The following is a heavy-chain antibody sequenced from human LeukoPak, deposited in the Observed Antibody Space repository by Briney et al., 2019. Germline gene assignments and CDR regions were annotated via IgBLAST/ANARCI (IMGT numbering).Heavy chain of an antibody. V-gene: IGHV3-30*18. CDR1: GFTCSSYG. J-gene: IGHJ4*02. Sequence: GGSLRLSCAASGFTCSSYGMHWVRDAPGKRLKWVAVISYDGSNKYYADSVKGRFTISRDNSKNTLYLQMNSLRAEDTAVYYCAKEGFMTTPDYWGQGTLVTVSS. D-gene: IGHD4-17*01. CDR3: AKEGFMTTPDY. CDR2: ISYDGSNK.